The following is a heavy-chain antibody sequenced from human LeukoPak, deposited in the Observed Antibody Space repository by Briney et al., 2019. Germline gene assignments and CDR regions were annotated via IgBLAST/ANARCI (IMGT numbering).Heavy chain of an antibody. V-gene: IGHV3-23*01. CDR2: ISGSGGST. CDR3: AKGGVTTVTNNWFDP. J-gene: IGHJ5*02. D-gene: IGHD4-17*01. Sequence: GGSLRLSCVGSGFTFSRSAMSWVRLAPGKGLEWVSAISGSGGSTYYADSVKGRFTISRDNSKNTLYLQMNSLRAEDTAVYYCAKGGVTTVTNNWFDPWGQGTLVTVSS. CDR1: GFTFSRSA.